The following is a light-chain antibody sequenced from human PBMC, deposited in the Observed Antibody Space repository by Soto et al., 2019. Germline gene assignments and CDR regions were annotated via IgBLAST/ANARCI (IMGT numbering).Light chain of an antibody. CDR1: SSDVGGYNY. V-gene: IGLV2-14*01. Sequence: QSVLTQPASVSGSPGQSITISCTGTSSDVGGYNYVSWFQQHPGKAPTLIISEVSNRPSGVSNRFSGSKSGNAASLTISGLQAEDEADYFCFSFTTDWTHVFGTGTKVT. J-gene: IGLJ1*01. CDR3: FSFTTDWTHV. CDR2: EVS.